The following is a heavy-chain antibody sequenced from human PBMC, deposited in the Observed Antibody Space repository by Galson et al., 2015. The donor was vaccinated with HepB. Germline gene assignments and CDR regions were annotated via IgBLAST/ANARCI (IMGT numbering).Heavy chain of an antibody. V-gene: IGHV3-74*01. CDR1: GFTFRNNY. J-gene: IGHJ4*02. CDR3: ARGYSGSQGLDY. CDR2: ISGDGTST. D-gene: IGHD5-12*01. Sequence: SLRLSCAASGFTFRNNYMHWVRQAPGKGLLWVSRISGDGTSTAYADSVKGRFSISRDNTKNTLYLQMNSLRDEDTAVYYCARGYSGSQGLDYWGQGILVIASS.